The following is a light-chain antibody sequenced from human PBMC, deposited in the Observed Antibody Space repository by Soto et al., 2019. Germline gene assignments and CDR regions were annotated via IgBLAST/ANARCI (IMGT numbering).Light chain of an antibody. Sequence: EIVLMQSPGTLSLSPGEGATLSCRASQSVNSNYLAWYQQKPGQAPTVLIFDTSRRATGVPDRFSGSGSGTDFTLTISRLEPDDFAVDYCQQYGSSPFTFGPGTKVNIK. CDR2: DTS. CDR3: QQYGSSPFT. CDR1: QSVNSNY. V-gene: IGKV3-20*01. J-gene: IGKJ3*01.